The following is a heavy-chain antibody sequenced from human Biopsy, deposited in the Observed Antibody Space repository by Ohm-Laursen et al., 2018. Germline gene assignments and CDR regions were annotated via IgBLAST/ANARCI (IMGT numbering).Heavy chain of an antibody. V-gene: IGHV3-7*01. D-gene: IGHD2/OR15-2a*01. CDR1: GLRFSMYA. J-gene: IGHJ3*01. CDR3: TRDTTFYAGTTYYDALDV. CDR2: IKRDGSQS. Sequence: SLRLSCAASGLRFSMYAMSWVRKAPGQGLEWVANIKRDGSQSNHADSVEGRFTISRDNAKNSLYLQMNRLRAEDTAVYYCTRDTTFYAGTTYYDALDVWGQGTTVTVSS.